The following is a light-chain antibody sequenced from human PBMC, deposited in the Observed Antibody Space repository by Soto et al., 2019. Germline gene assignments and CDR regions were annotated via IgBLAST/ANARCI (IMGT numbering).Light chain of an antibody. CDR1: SSDVGTYNL. CDR3: CSYAGSSTYV. CDR2: EGS. J-gene: IGLJ1*01. V-gene: IGLV2-23*01. Sequence: QSALTQPASVSGSPGQSITISFTGTSSDVGTYNLVSWYQHHPGKAPKLMIYEGSKRPSGVSNRFSGSKSGNTASLTISGLQAEDEADYYCCSYAGSSTYVLGTGTQLTVL.